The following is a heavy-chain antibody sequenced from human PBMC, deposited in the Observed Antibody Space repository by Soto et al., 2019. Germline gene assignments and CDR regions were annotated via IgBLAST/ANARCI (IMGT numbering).Heavy chain of an antibody. CDR2: IYYSGRT. CDR1: GECISSSSYY. V-gene: IGHV4-39*01. Sequence: SETLSLTCIVSGECISSSSYYWGWIRQPPGKGLEWIGSIYYSGRTYYNPSLKSRVTISIDTSKNQFSLKLSSVTATDTAVYYCAIQRITVVPRASFDHWCEGALV. D-gene: IGHD2-21*01. CDR3: AIQRITVVPRASFDH. J-gene: IGHJ4*02.